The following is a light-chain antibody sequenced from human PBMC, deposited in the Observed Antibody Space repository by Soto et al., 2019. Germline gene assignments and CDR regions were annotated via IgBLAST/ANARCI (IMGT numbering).Light chain of an antibody. CDR2: GAS. J-gene: IGKJ2*01. Sequence: EIVMTQSPATLSVSPGERATLSCRASQSVSGNFAWYQQKPAQAPRLLIYGASTRATGIPARFSGSGSGTEFSLTISSLQSEDFAVYYCQQYNNWPPITFGQGTKLEIK. CDR3: QQYNNWPPIT. V-gene: IGKV3-15*01. CDR1: QSVSGN.